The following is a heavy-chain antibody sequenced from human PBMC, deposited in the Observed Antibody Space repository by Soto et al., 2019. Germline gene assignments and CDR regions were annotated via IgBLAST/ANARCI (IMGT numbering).Heavy chain of an antibody. D-gene: IGHD6-13*01. V-gene: IGHV4-59*01. Sequence: PSETLSLTCTVSGVSIRSYYWNWIRQPPGKGPEWIGYIYYNGGTNYNPSLKSRVAISLDTSKNQFSLTLSSVTAVDTAVYYCARVRYSSSWLLDYWGQGTLVTVSS. CDR2: IYYNGGT. CDR1: GVSIRSYY. CDR3: ARVRYSSSWLLDY. J-gene: IGHJ4*02.